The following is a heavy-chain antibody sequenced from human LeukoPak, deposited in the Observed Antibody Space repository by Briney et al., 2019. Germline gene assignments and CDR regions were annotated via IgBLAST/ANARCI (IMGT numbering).Heavy chain of an antibody. V-gene: IGHV4-59*01. CDR3: ARVAAAGPETAFDI. CDR1: GGSISSYY. J-gene: IGHJ3*02. CDR2: IYYSGST. Sequence: SETLSLTCAVSGGSISSYYRSWIRQPPGKGLEWIGYIYYSGSTNYNPSLKSRVTISVDTSKNQFSLKLSSVTAADTAVYYCARVAAAGPETAFDIWGQGTMVTVSS. D-gene: IGHD6-13*01.